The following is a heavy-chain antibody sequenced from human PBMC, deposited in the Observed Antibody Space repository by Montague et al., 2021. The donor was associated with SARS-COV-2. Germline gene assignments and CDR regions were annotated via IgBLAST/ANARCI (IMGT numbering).Heavy chain of an antibody. CDR2: ISYDGSNK. CDR3: ARVHSGSYYGFVDY. Sequence: SLRLSCAASGFTFSSYAMHWVRQAPGKGLEWVAVISYDGSNKYYADSVKGRFTIPRDNSKNTLYLQMNSLRAEDTAVYYCARVHSGSYYGFVDYWGQGTLVTVSS. CDR1: GFTFSSYA. J-gene: IGHJ4*02. V-gene: IGHV3-30*04. D-gene: IGHD1-26*01.